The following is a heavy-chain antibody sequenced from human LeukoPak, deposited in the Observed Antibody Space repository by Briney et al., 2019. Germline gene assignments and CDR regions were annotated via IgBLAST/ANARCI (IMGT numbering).Heavy chain of an antibody. J-gene: IGHJ3*02. CDR3: ARDFGWGIAARRRAFDI. CDR1: GFTVSSNY. Sequence: GGSLRLSCAASGFTVSSNYMSWVRQAPGKGLEWGSVIYSGGSTYYADSVKGRFTISRDNSKNTLYLQMNSLRAEDTAVYYCARDFGWGIAARRRAFDIWGQGTMVTVSS. CDR2: IYSGGST. D-gene: IGHD6-6*01. V-gene: IGHV3-66*01.